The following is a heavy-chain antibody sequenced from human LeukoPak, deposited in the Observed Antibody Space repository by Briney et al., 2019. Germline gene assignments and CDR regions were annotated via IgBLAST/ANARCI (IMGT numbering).Heavy chain of an antibody. V-gene: IGHV3-30*02. D-gene: IGHD2-2*01. Sequence: GVSLRLSCAAAGFTFSSYGMHWVRQAPGKGLEWVAFIRYDGSNKYYADSVKGRFTISRDNSKNTLYLQMNSLRAEDTAVYYCAKDPVVVPAAKYFQHWGQGTLVTVSS. J-gene: IGHJ1*01. CDR1: GFTFSSYG. CDR2: IRYDGSNK. CDR3: AKDPVVVPAAKYFQH.